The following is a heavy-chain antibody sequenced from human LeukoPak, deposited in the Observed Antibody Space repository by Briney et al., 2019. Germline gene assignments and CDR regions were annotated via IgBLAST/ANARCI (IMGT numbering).Heavy chain of an antibody. CDR1: GFTFSSYA. D-gene: IGHD1-7*01. CDR3: AKEGVSTGTRRGPGDY. Sequence: GASLRLSCAASGFTFSSYAMSWVRQAPGKGLAWVSAISGSGGSTYYADSVKGRFTISRGNSKNTLYLQMNSLRAEDTAVYYCAKEGVSTGTRRGPGDYWGQGTLVTVSS. CDR2: ISGSGGST. J-gene: IGHJ4*02. V-gene: IGHV3-23*01.